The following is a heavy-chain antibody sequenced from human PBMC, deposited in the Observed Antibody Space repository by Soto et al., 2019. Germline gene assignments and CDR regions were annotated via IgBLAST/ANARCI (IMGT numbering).Heavy chain of an antibody. V-gene: IGHV3-7*01. CDR2: IKQDGSEK. Sequence: EVQLVESGGGLVQPGGSLRLSCADSGFTFSSYWMSWVRQARGKGLEWVANIKQDGSEKYYVDSVKGRFTISRDNAKNSLYLQMNSLRADDTAVYYCARVLPGVGYPHDYFHYWGQGTLVTVSS. D-gene: IGHD3-22*01. CDR3: ARVLPGVGYPHDYFHY. CDR1: GFTFSSYW. J-gene: IGHJ4*02.